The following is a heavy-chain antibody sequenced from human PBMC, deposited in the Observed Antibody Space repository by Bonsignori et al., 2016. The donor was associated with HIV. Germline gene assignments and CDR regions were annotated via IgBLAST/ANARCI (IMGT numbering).Heavy chain of an antibody. CDR2: IMPVMEIT. V-gene: IGHV1-69*01. J-gene: IGHJ4*02. CDR3: ARDLGRLFSY. CDR1: GGPFRTFG. D-gene: IGHD3-9*01. Sequence: QVQLVQSGAEVKKPGSSVKVSCKAPGGPFRTFGVSWVRQAPGQGLEWMGGIMPVMEITNYAQKFQDRLTITADASTSTVYMELRGLRSGDTAVYYCARDLGRLFSYWGQGTPVTVSS.